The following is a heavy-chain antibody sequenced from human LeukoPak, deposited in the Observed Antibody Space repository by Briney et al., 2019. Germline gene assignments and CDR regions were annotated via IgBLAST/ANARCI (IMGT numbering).Heavy chain of an antibody. V-gene: IGHV3-13*01. CDR1: GFTFSSYD. CDR2: ISAAGDT. J-gene: IGHJ4*02. CDR3: VALGDRIY. Sequence: PGGSLRLSCAASGFTFSSYDMHWVRQATRKGLEWVSAISAAGDTYYLDSVKGRFTISRENAKNSLYLQMNSLRAGDTAVYYCVALGDRIYWGQGTQVTVSS. D-gene: IGHD2-21*02.